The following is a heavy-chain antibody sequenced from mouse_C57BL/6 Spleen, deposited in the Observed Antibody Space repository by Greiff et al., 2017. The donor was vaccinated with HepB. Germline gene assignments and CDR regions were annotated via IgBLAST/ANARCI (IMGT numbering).Heavy chain of an antibody. CDR2: ISSGGDYI. D-gene: IGHD2-4*01. CDR1: GFTFSSYA. V-gene: IGHV5-9-1*02. J-gene: IGHJ3*01. CDR3: TRADYDVFAY. Sequence: EVKLVESGEGLVKPGGSLKLSCAASGFTFSSYAMSWVRQTPEKRLEWVAYISSGGDYIYYADTVKGRFTISRDNARNTLYLQMSSLKSEDTAMYYCTRADYDVFAYWGQGTLVTVSA.